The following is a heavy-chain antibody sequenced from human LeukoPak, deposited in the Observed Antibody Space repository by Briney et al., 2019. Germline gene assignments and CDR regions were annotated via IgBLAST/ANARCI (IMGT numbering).Heavy chain of an antibody. Sequence: PGGSLRLSCAASGFTVSSNYMSWVRQAPGKGLEWVSVIYSGGCTYYADSVKGRFTISRDNSKNTLYLQMNSLRAEDTAVYYCARDLLSYDILTGYYRVPLYYWGQGTLVTVSS. CDR1: GFTVSSNY. D-gene: IGHD3-9*01. CDR3: ARDLLSYDILTGYYRVPLYY. V-gene: IGHV3-66*01. J-gene: IGHJ4*02. CDR2: IYSGGCT.